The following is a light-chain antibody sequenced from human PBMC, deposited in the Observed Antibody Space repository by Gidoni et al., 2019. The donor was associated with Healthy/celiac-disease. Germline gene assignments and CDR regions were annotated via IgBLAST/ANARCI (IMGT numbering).Light chain of an antibody. CDR1: QSLLHSNGYNY. Sequence: EIVMTQSPLSLPVTPGEPASISCRSSQSLLHSNGYNYLDWYLQKPEQSPQLLIYLGSNRASGVPDRFSGSGSGTDFTLKISRVEAEDVGVYYCMQALQTPELTFGGGTKVEIK. CDR3: MQALQTPELT. V-gene: IGKV2-28*01. J-gene: IGKJ4*01. CDR2: LGS.